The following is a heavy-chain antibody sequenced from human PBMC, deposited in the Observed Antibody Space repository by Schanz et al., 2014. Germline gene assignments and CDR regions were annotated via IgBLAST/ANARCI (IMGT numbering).Heavy chain of an antibody. CDR1: GFTFSKYG. CDR3: AREDMLRGIRAFDI. V-gene: IGHV3-33*01. CDR2: IWYDGSNK. J-gene: IGHJ3*02. Sequence: QVQLVESGGGVVQPGRSLRLSCAASGFTFSKYGMHWVRQAPGKGLEWVAVIWYDGSNKDYADSVKGRFTISRDNSKNSLYLQMNSLRVEDTAVYYCAREDMLRGIRAFDIWGQGTMVTVSS. D-gene: IGHD3-10*01.